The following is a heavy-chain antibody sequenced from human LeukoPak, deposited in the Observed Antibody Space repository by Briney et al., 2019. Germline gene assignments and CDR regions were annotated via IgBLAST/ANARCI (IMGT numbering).Heavy chain of an antibody. CDR2: ISGGSSAI. Sequence: GGSLRLPCAASGFTFSNYAMSWVRQVPGKGLEWVSAISGGSSAIYYADSVKGRFTISRDNAKNSLYLQMNSLTAEDTAVYYCARGTWDNWYFDLWGRGTLVTVSS. V-gene: IGHV3-21*01. CDR1: GFTFSNYA. CDR3: ARGTWDNWYFDL. D-gene: IGHD1-26*01. J-gene: IGHJ2*01.